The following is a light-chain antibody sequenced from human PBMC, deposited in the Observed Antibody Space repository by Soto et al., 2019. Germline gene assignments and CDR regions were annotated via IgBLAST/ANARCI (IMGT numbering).Light chain of an antibody. CDR2: AAS. CDR1: QSISSY. J-gene: IGKJ4*01. CDR3: QQSYSTPGLT. V-gene: IGKV1-39*01. Sequence: LSASVGERVTITCRASQSISSYLNWYQQKPGKAPKLLIYAASSLQSGVPSRFSGSGSGTDFTLTISSLQPEDFATYYCQQSYSTPGLTFGGGTKVDIK.